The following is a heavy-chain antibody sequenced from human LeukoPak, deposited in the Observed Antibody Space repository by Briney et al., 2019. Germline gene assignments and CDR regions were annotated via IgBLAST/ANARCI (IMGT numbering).Heavy chain of an antibody. CDR3: ARGTGDFWSGANYYYGMDV. Sequence: GASVKVSCKASGYTFTSHTMHWVRQAPGQRFEWMGWINAGNGNTKYSQKFQGRVTITRDTSANTAYMELSSLRSEDTAVYYCARGTGDFWSGANYYYGMDVWGQGTTVTVSS. V-gene: IGHV1-3*01. CDR1: GYTFTSHT. J-gene: IGHJ6*02. CDR2: INAGNGNT. D-gene: IGHD3-3*01.